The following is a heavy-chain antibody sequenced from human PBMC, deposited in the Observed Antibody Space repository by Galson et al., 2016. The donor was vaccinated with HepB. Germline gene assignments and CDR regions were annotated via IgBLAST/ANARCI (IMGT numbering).Heavy chain of an antibody. CDR2: VSFDGSNK. CDR3: ATAYSSGWYFAY. D-gene: IGHD6-19*01. Sequence: SLRLSCAASGFAFSTYAMHWVRQAPGKGLEWVAVVSFDGSNKYYADSVKGRFTISRDNSKNTLYLQMNSLRAEDTAVYYCATAYSSGWYFAYWGQGTLVTVSS. V-gene: IGHV3-30-3*01. J-gene: IGHJ4*02. CDR1: GFAFSTYA.